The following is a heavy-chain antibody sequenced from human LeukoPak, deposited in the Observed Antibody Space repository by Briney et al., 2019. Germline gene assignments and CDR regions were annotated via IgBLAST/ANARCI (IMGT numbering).Heavy chain of an antibody. V-gene: IGHV4-34*01. Sequence: PSETLSLTCAVYGGSFSGYYWSWIRQPPGKGLEWIGEINHSGSTNYNPSLKSRVTISVDTSKNQFSLKLSSVTAADTAVYYCARSSRFSRGMDVWDQGTTVTVSS. CDR1: GGSFSGYY. CDR2: INHSGST. J-gene: IGHJ6*02. CDR3: ARSSRFSRGMDV. D-gene: IGHD2-2*01.